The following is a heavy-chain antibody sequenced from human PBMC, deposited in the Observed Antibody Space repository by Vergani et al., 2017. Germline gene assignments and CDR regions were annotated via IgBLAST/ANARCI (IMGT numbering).Heavy chain of an antibody. D-gene: IGHD3-22*01. CDR3: TRRGDYYDSSRWFDP. CDR2: IRSKANSYAT. Sequence: EVQLVESGGGLVQPGGSLKLSCAASGFTFSGSAMHWVRQASGKGLEWVGRIRSKANSYATAYAASVKGRFTISKDDSKNTAYLQMNSLKNEDTAVYYCTRRGDYYDSSRWFDPWGQGTLVTVSS. V-gene: IGHV3-73*02. CDR1: GFTFSGSA. J-gene: IGHJ5*02.